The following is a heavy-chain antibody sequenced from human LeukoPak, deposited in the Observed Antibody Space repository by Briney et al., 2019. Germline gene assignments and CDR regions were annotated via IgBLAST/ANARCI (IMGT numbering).Heavy chain of an antibody. CDR3: ASKGDGSCDSSLCQGAFDF. J-gene: IGHJ3*01. Sequence: ASVKVSCKASGYTFTGYYMHWVRQAPGQGLEWMGWINPNSGDTNYAQKFQDRVTMTWDTSVSTAYMELSSLTSDDTAVYYCASKGDGSCDSSLCQGAFDFWGQGSVVTVSS. CDR1: GYTFTGYY. CDR2: INPNSGDT. D-gene: IGHD2-21*01. V-gene: IGHV1-2*02.